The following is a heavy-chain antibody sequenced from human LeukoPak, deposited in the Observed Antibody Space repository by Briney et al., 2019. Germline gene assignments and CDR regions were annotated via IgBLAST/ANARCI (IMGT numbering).Heavy chain of an antibody. V-gene: IGHV1-69*13. Sequence: GASVKVSCKASGGTFSSYAISWVRQAPGQGLEWMGGIIPIFGTANYAQKFQGRVTITADESTSTAYMELSSLRSEDTAVYYCANGNPRGPYDYWGQGTLVTVSS. CDR1: GGTFSSYA. CDR2: IIPIFGTA. D-gene: IGHD4-23*01. CDR3: ANGNPRGPYDY. J-gene: IGHJ4*02.